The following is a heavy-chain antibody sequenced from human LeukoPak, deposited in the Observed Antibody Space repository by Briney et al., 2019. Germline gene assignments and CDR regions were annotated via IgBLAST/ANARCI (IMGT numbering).Heavy chain of an antibody. CDR3: ARDFSYFGVVSDYFDY. Sequence: PSQTLSLTCTVSGGSISSGSYYWSWIRQAGKGLEWIGRIYTSGSTNYNPSLKSRVTISVDTSKNQFSLKLSSVTAADTAVYYCARDFSYFGVVSDYFDYWGQGTLVTVSS. D-gene: IGHD3-3*01. CDR2: IYTSGST. CDR1: GGSISSGSYY. V-gene: IGHV4-61*02. J-gene: IGHJ4*02.